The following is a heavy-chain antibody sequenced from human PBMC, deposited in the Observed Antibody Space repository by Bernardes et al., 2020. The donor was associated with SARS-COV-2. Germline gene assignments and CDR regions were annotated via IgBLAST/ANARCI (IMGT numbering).Heavy chain of an antibody. CDR2: ISGSSSSK. CDR3: ANLRVTAVISDY. Sequence: GWSLRLSCAASGFTFSSHVMSWVRQAPGKGLEWVSVISGSSSSKYYADFVKGRFTISRDNSINTLYLQMNSLRAEDTAVYYCANLRVTAVISDYWGQGTPVTVSS. D-gene: IGHD2-21*02. V-gene: IGHV3-23*01. CDR1: GFTFSSHV. J-gene: IGHJ4*02.